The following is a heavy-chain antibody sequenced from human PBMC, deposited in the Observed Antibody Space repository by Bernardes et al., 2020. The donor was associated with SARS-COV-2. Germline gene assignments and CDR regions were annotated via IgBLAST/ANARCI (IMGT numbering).Heavy chain of an antibody. CDR3: ASVTYSSGSDFDH. Sequence: ASVKVSCKASGYSFTDYYMHWVRQAPGQGLEWLGWISPSSGVTEYAQKFKGRVTMTRDTSISTGYMELSRLTSDDTAVYYCASVTYSSGSDFDHWGQGTLVTVSS. CDR1: GYSFTDYY. V-gene: IGHV1-2*02. J-gene: IGHJ4*02. D-gene: IGHD6-19*01. CDR2: ISPSSGVT.